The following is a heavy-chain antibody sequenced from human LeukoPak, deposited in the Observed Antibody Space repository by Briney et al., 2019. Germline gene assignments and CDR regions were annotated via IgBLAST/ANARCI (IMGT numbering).Heavy chain of an antibody. J-gene: IGHJ4*02. Sequence: SETLSLTCTVSGASFTSNYWSWIRQPPGKGLEWIGYIYYSGTTTYNPSLERRVTMSVDMSKTHVSLRLNSVTATDPAMYYCARLDCGGDCFVDYWGQGTLVTVSS. CDR3: ARLDCGGDCFVDY. CDR2: IYYSGTT. V-gene: IGHV4-59*08. D-gene: IGHD2-21*02. CDR1: GASFTSNY.